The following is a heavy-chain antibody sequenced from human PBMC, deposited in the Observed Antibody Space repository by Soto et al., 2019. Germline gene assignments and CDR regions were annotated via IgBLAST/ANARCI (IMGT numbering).Heavy chain of an antibody. V-gene: IGHV4-30-4*01. CDR1: GGSISSGDYY. CDR2: IYYSGST. D-gene: IGHD5-12*01. J-gene: IGHJ3*02. Sequence: TLSLTCTVSGGSISSGDYYWSWIRQPPGKGLEWIGYIYYSGSTYYNPSLKSRVTISVDTSKNQFSLKLSSVTAADTAVYYCAREVILQRWLQLCAFDIWAQGTMVTVS. CDR3: AREVILQRWLQLCAFDI.